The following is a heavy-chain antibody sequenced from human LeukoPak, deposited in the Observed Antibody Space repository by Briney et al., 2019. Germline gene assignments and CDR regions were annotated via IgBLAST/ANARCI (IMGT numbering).Heavy chain of an antibody. CDR1: GFTFSRFA. CDR2: TSYDGVFK. D-gene: IGHD3-10*01. Sequence: PGRSLRLSCAASGFTFSRFAMHWVRQAPGKGLEWVAVTSYDGVFKYYADSVKGRFTIFRDHSKNTLYLQMNSLRVEDTVVYYCARAEFHYYYMDVWGKGTTVTVSS. J-gene: IGHJ6*03. CDR3: ARAEFHYYYMDV. V-gene: IGHV3-30-3*01.